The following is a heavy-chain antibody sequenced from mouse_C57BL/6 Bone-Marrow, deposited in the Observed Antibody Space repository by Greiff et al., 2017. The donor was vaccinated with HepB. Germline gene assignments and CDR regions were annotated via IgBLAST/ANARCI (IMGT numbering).Heavy chain of an antibody. CDR1: GYTFTSYG. J-gene: IGHJ2*01. V-gene: IGHV1-81*01. Sequence: QVHVKQSGAELARPGASVKLSCKASGYTFTSYGISWVKQRTGQGLEWIGEIYPRSGNTYYNEKFKGKATLTADKSSSTAYMELRSLTSEDSAVYFCARALYYFDYWGQGTTLTVSS. CDR3: ARALYYFDY. CDR2: IYPRSGNT.